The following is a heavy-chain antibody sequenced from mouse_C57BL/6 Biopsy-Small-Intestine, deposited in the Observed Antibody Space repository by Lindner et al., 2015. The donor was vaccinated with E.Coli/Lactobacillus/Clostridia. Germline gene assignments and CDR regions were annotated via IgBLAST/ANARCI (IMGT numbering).Heavy chain of an antibody. CDR3: ARDYYGSSNYYYAMDY. CDR2: IYPRSGNT. D-gene: IGHD1-1*01. V-gene: IGHV1-81*01. CDR1: GYTFTSYG. J-gene: IGHJ4*01. Sequence: VQLQESGAELARPGASVKLSCKASGYTFTSYGISWVKQRTGQGLEWIGEIYPRSGNTYYNEKFKGKATLTADKSSSTAYMELRSLTSEDSAVYFCARDYYGSSNYYYAMDYWGQGTSVTVSS.